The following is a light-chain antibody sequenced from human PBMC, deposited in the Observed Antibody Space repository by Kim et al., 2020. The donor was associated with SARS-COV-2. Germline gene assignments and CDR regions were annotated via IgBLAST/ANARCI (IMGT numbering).Light chain of an antibody. CDR3: QQRSNWPLT. J-gene: IGKJ4*01. Sequence: EIVLTQSPATLSLFPGERATLSCRASQSVSGYLAWYQQKPGQAPRLLIYDASNRAAGIPARISGSGYGTDFTLTISSLEPEDFAVYYYQQRSNWPLTFGGGTKVEIK. CDR2: DAS. V-gene: IGKV3-11*01. CDR1: QSVSGY.